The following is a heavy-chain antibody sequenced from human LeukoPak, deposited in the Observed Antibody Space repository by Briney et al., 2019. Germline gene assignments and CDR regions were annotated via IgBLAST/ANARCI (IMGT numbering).Heavy chain of an antibody. Sequence: PSETLSLTCTVSGGSISSGSYYWSWIRQPAGKGLEWIGRIYTSGSTHYNPSLKSRVTISVDTSKNQLSLKLSSVTAADTAVYYCARDRGYSYGIDYWGQGTLVTVSS. CDR3: ARDRGYSYGIDY. J-gene: IGHJ4*02. CDR2: IYTSGST. CDR1: GGSISSGSYY. V-gene: IGHV4-61*02. D-gene: IGHD5-18*01.